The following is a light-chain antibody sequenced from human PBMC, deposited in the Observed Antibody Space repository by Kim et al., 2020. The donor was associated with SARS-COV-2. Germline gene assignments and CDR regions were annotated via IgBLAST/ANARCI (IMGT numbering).Light chain of an antibody. CDR2: GAS. V-gene: IGKV3-20*01. CDR1: QSINRNY. Sequence: QSINRNYLAWYQQKPGQAPRLLIYGASSRATGIPDRFSGSGSGTDFTLTITTLEPEDFAVYYCQEYGTSFGQGTRLEIK. CDR3: QEYGTS. J-gene: IGKJ5*01.